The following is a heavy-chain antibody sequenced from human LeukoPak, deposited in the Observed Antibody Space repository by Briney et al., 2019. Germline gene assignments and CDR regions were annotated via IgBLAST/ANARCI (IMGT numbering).Heavy chain of an antibody. CDR2: INTSGST. J-gene: IGHJ4*02. Sequence: SQTLSLTCTVSGGSISSGSYFWTWIRQPAGKGLEWIGRINTSGSTNYNPSLKSRVTISVDTSKNQFSLKLSSVTAADTAVFFCAREGYTSSWYSGYYYFDYWGQGTLVTVSS. D-gene: IGHD6-13*01. V-gene: IGHV4-61*02. CDR1: GGSISSGSYF. CDR3: AREGYTSSWYSGYYYFDY.